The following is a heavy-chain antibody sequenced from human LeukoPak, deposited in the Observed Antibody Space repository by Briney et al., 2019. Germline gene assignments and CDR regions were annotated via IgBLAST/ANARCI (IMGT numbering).Heavy chain of an antibody. Sequence: ASVKVSCKASGYTFTGYYIHWVRQAPGQGLEWMGRINPNSGGTNYVQKFQGRVTMTRDTSINTAYMELSRLRSDDTAMYYCAREPLTYDILTGYYIYWGQGTLVTVSS. CDR3: AREPLTYDILTGYYIY. CDR2: INPNSGGT. J-gene: IGHJ4*02. D-gene: IGHD3-9*01. CDR1: GYTFTGYY. V-gene: IGHV1-2*06.